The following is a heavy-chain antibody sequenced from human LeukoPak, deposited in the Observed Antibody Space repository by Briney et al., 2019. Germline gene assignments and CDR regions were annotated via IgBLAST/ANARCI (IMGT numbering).Heavy chain of an antibody. V-gene: IGHV3-7*01. D-gene: IGHD3-10*01. CDR3: ARDSKSRWFGEFYFDY. CDR2: IKQDGSEK. CDR1: GFTFSSYW. Sequence: GGSLRLSFAASGFTFSSYWMSGVRQAPGRGREGVANIKQDGSEKYYVDSVKGRFTISRDNAKNSLYLQMNSLRAEDTAVYYCARDSKSRWFGEFYFDYWGQGTLVTVSS. J-gene: IGHJ4*02.